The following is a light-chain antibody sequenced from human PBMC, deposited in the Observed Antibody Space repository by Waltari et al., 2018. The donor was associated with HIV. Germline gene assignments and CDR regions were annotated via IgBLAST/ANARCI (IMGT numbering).Light chain of an antibody. V-gene: IGLV2-23*02. Sequence: QSALTQPASVSGSPGQSLTISCTGTSSDVGGYNLVSWYQQHPGKAPKLMIYEVSTPHSGVSNRFSGSKSGNTASLTISGLQADDEADYYCCAYAGSTTYVIFGGGTKLTVL. J-gene: IGLJ2*01. CDR2: EVS. CDR1: SSDVGGYNL. CDR3: CAYAGSTTYVI.